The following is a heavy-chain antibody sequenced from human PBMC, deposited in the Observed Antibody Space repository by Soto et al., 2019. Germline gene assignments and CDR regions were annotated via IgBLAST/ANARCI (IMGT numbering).Heavy chain of an antibody. CDR2: ISYDGGNK. Sequence: GGSRRLPCAASGISFSSYTMHWFRQAPGKGLEWVAVISYDGGNKYYADSVQGRFTISRDNSKNTLNLQMNSLRAEDTAVYYCVGAQGWLADPFDYWGQGTLVTVSS. V-gene: IGHV3-30-3*01. CDR3: VGAQGWLADPFDY. D-gene: IGHD6-19*01. J-gene: IGHJ4*02. CDR1: GISFSSYT.